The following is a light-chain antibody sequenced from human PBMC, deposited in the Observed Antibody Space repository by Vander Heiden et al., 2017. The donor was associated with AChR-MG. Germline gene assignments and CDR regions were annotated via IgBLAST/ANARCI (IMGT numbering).Light chain of an antibody. CDR3: QAWDSTDVV. V-gene: IGLV3-1*01. CDR2: EDS. J-gene: IGLJ2*01. CDR1: KLGNKY. Sequence: SYELTQPPPVPVSPGQTASLPCPGDKLGNKYSCWYQQKPGQSPVLVIYEDSKRPSGIPERFSGSNSGNTATLTISGTQAMDEADYYCQAWDSTDVVFGGGTKLTVL.